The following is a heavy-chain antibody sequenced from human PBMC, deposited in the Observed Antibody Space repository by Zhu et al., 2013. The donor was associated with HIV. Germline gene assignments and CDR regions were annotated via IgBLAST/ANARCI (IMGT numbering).Heavy chain of an antibody. CDR1: GYTFTSYG. CDR2: ISAYNGNT. J-gene: IGHJ3*02. CDR3: ARDRLPITMIEYDAFDI. V-gene: IGHV1-18*01. D-gene: IGHD3-22*01. Sequence: QVQLVQSGAEVKKPGASVKVSCKASGYTFTSYGISWVRQAPGQGLEWMGWISAYNGNTNYAQKLQGRVTMTTDTSTSTAYMELRSLRSDDTAVYYCARDRLPITMIEYDAFDIWGQGTMVTVSS.